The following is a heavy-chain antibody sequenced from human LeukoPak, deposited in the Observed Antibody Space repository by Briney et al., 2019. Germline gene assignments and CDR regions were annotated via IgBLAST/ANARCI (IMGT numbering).Heavy chain of an antibody. CDR1: GGSFSGYY. D-gene: IGHD2-15*01. CDR2: INHSGST. CDR3: AKLPARYCSGGSCSPYYYYGMDV. V-gene: IGHV4-34*01. Sequence: SETLSLTCAVYGGSFSGYYWSWIRQPPGKGLEWIGVINHSGSTNYNPSLKSRVTISVDTSKNQFSLKLSSVTAADTAVCYCAKLPARYCSGGSCSPYYYYGMDVWGQGTTVTVSS. J-gene: IGHJ6*02.